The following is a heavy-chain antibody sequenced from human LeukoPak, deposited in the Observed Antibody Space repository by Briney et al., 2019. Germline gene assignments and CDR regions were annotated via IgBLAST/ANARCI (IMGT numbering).Heavy chain of an antibody. V-gene: IGHV3-11*04. CDR1: GFTFSDYY. CDR3: ARASSRTVLRFLEWLLDY. Sequence: GGSLRLSCAASGFTFSDYYMSWTRQAPGKGLEWVSYISSSGSTIYYADSVKGRFTISRDNAKNSLYLQMNSLRAEDTAVYYCARASSRTVLRFLEWLLDYWGQGTLVTVSS. J-gene: IGHJ4*02. CDR2: ISSSGSTI. D-gene: IGHD3-3*01.